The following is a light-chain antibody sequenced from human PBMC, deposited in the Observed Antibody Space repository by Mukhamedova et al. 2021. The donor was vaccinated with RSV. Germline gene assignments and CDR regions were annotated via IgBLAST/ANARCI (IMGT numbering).Light chain of an antibody. CDR3: QQYSRYALT. J-gene: IGKJ4*01. CDR2: EAS. Sequence: WYQRRVHGNAPKLLIYEASSLQGGVSSRFSGSGSGTEFTLTISSLQHDDFATYYCQQYSRYALTFGGGTRLETK. V-gene: IGKV1-5*03.